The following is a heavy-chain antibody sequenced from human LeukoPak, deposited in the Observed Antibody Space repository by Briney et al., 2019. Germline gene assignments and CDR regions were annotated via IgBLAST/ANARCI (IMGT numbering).Heavy chain of an antibody. V-gene: IGHV4-59*01. J-gene: IGHJ5*02. CDR3: ARDQGVRSGWYGDNWFDP. Sequence: PSETLSLTCTVSGGSISSYYWSWIRQPPGKGLEWIGYIYYSGSTNYNPSLKSRVTISVDTSKNQFSLKLSSVTAADTAVYYCARDQGVRSGWYGDNWFDPWGPGTLVTVSS. CDR1: GGSISSYY. CDR2: IYYSGST. D-gene: IGHD6-19*01.